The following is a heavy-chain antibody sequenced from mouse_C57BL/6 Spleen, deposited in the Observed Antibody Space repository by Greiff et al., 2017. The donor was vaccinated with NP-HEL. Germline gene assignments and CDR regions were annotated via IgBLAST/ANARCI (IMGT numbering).Heavy chain of an antibody. V-gene: IGHV2-6*03. D-gene: IGHD2-1*01. CDR3: ARGNYGNYDWYFDV. CDR1: GFSLTSYG. CDR2: IWSDGST. J-gene: IGHJ1*03. Sequence: QVQLKESGPGLVAPSQSLSITCTVSGFSLTSYGVHWVRQPPGKGLEWLVVIWSDGSTTYNSALKSRLSISKDNSKSQVFLKMNSLQTDDTAMYYCARGNYGNYDWYFDVWGTGTTVTVSS.